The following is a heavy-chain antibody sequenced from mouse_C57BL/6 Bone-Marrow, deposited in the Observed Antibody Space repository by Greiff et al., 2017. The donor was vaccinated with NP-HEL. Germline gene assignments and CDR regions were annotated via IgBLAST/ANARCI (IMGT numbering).Heavy chain of an antibody. CDR1: GFTFSDAW. CDR3: TRLTGPLYYFDY. V-gene: IGHV6-6*01. J-gene: IGHJ2*01. CDR2: IRNKANNHAT. D-gene: IGHD4-1*01. Sequence: EVQGVESGGGLVQPGGSMKLSCAASGFTFSDAWMDWVRQSPEKGLEWVAEIRNKANNHATYYAESVKGRFTISRDDSKSSVYLQMNSLRAEDTGIYYCTRLTGPLYYFDYWGQGTTLTVSS.